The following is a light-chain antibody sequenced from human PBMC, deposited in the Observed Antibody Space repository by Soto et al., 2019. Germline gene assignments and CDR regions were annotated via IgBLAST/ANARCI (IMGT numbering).Light chain of an antibody. J-gene: IGKJ5*01. CDR2: GAS. V-gene: IGKV3-20*01. CDR3: QHYGSSPPIT. CDR1: QSVRSTS. Sequence: DIVLTQSPGTLSLSPVGRATLSCKAIQSVRSTSLAWYQQKPGQAPRLLMYGASSRATGIPDKFSGGGSGTDFTLTISRLEPEDFAVYYCQHYGSSPPITFGQGTRLEI.